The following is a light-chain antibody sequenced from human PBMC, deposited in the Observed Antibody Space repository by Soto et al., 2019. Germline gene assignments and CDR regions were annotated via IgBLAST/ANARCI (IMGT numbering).Light chain of an antibody. CDR1: SSNIGGNS. CDR2: DDN. Sequence: QSVMTQPPSVSAAPGQKVTISCSGSSSNIGGNSVSWYQQLPGTAPKLLIYDDNKRPSGIPDRFSGSKSGTSATLGITGFQTGDEADCYCGSWDSSLSAYVFGTGTQLTVL. J-gene: IGLJ1*01. CDR3: GSWDSSLSAYV. V-gene: IGLV1-51*01.